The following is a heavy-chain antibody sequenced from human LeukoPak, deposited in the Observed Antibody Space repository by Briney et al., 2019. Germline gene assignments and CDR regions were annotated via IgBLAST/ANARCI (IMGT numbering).Heavy chain of an antibody. CDR3: AKDGGDVLLWFGETYYFDY. CDR1: GFTFSSYA. J-gene: IGHJ4*02. CDR2: ISGSGAST. V-gene: IGHV3-23*01. Sequence: GGSLRLSCAASGFTFSSYAMSWVRQAPGKGLEWVSAISGSGASTYYADSVKGRFTISRDNSKNTLYLQMNSLRAEDTAVYYCAKDGGDVLLWFGETYYFDYWGQGTLVTVSS. D-gene: IGHD3-10*01.